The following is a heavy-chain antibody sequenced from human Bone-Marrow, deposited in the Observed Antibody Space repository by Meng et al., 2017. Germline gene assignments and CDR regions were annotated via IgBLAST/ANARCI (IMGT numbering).Heavy chain of an antibody. CDR1: GYNFPDYY. Sequence: ASVKVSCKPSGYNFPDYYIHWVRRAPGQGLEWMGRINPKSGDTHYAQKFQARVTMTGDTSISTAYMELSSLRSEDTAVYYCARGVIIWFGEYTWFDPWGQGTLVTVSS. D-gene: IGHD3-10*01. V-gene: IGHV1-2*06. J-gene: IGHJ5*02. CDR2: INPKSGDT. CDR3: ARGVIIWFGEYTWFDP.